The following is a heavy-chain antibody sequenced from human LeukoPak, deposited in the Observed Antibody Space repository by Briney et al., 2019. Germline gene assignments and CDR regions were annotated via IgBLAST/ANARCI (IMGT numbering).Heavy chain of an antibody. CDR3: ARDKGVTVAGTYAFDS. CDR1: GFTFGDYA. CDR2: IRSKVYGGTT. J-gene: IGHJ3*02. Sequence: GGSLRLSCTGSGFTFGDYAMTWVRQAPGKGLEWVGFIRSKVYGGTTEYAASVKGRFIISRDDSKSIADLQMYSLKTEDTAVYYCARDKGVTVAGTYAFDSWGQGTLVTVSS. D-gene: IGHD6-19*01. V-gene: IGHV3-49*04.